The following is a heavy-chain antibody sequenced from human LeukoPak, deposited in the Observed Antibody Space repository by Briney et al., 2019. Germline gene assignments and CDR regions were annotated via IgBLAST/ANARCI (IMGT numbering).Heavy chain of an antibody. D-gene: IGHD2-2*02. CDR2: INHSGST. J-gene: IGHJ5*02. V-gene: IGHV4-34*01. Sequence: PSETLSLTCAVYGGSFSGYYWSWIRQPPGKGLEWIGEINHSGSTNYNPSLKSRVTISVDTSKNQFSLKLSSVTAADTAVYYCARGSTRYCSSTSCYRRGNWFDPWGQGTLVTVSS. CDR3: ARGSTRYCSSTSCYRRGNWFDP. CDR1: GGSFSGYY.